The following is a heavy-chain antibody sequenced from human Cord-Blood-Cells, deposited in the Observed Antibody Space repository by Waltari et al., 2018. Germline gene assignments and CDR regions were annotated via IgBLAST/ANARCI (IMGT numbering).Heavy chain of an antibody. Sequence: QVQLVQSGAEVKKPGSSVKVSCKASGGTFSSYAISWVRQAAGQGLEWMGRISPISGTGNYAQEVQGRVTVTAEESTSAAYGGLCSLRSEDTAVCYCAVGGSPRGYDAFDIWGQGTMVTVSS. CDR1: GGTFSSYA. J-gene: IGHJ3*02. CDR2: ISPISGTG. D-gene: IGHD3-16*01. CDR3: AVGGSPRGYDAFDI. V-gene: IGHV1-69*18.